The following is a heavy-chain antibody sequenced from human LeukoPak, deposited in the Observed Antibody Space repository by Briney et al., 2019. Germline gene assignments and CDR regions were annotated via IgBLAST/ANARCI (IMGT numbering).Heavy chain of an antibody. CDR1: GFSFSTYA. J-gene: IGHJ4*02. CDR2: ISYDGSNK. CDR3: ARDPRHYGVLYIYYFDY. V-gene: IGHV3-30*04. Sequence: PGGSLRLSCAASGFSFSTYAMHWVRQAPGKGLEWVALISYDGSNKYYADSVKGRFTISRDNSKNTLYLQMNSLRAEDTAVYYFARDPRHYGVLYIYYFDYWGQGTLVTVPS. D-gene: IGHD4-17*01.